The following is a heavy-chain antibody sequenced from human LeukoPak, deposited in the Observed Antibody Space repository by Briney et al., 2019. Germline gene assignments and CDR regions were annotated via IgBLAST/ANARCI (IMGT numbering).Heavy chain of an antibody. J-gene: IGHJ6*03. Sequence: GGSLRLSCAASGFTFSNYAISWVRQPPGRGLEWVSVMSGRGGSTYYSDSVKGRFTISRDNPKSTLYLQLNSLRAEDTAVYYCAKEGRCSSCYSDYMDVWGKGTTVTVSS. D-gene: IGHD2-2*01. CDR3: AKEGRCSSCYSDYMDV. CDR2: MSGRGGST. CDR1: GFTFSNYA. V-gene: IGHV3-23*01.